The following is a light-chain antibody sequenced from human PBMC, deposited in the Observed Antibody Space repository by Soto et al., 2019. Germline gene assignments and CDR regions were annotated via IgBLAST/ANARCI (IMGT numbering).Light chain of an antibody. J-gene: IGKJ5*01. CDR2: KIS. Sequence: DIVMTQTPLSSPVALGQPASISCRSSQSLVHGDGNTYLSWLQQRPGQPPRLLIYKISNRVSGVPERFSGSGAGTDFTLKISRVEAEDVGVYYCMQATQFPQITFGQGTRLEIK. CDR1: QSLVHGDGNTY. V-gene: IGKV2-24*01. CDR3: MQATQFPQIT.